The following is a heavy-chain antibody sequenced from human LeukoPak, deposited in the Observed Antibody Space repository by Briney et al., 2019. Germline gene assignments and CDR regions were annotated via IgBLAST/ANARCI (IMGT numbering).Heavy chain of an antibody. Sequence: GGSLRLSCAVSGFTFNSYSMNWVRQAPGKGLEWVASIIGSGSEMFYADSLKGRFTISRDNSENSLYLQMNSLRVDDTAVYYCSKVQSDIVGAMFFAFDVWGQGTMVSVSS. J-gene: IGHJ3*01. CDR1: GFTFNSYS. CDR3: SKVQSDIVGAMFFAFDV. CDR2: IIGSGSEM. V-gene: IGHV3-21*06. D-gene: IGHD1-26*01.